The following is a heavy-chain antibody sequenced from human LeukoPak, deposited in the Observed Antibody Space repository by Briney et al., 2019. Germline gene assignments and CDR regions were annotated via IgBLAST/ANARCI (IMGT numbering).Heavy chain of an antibody. CDR2: MNPNSGNT. CDR3: ARGDSSGYYVAY. D-gene: IGHD3-22*01. Sequence: ASVTVSCKASGYTFTVNDTNGVRQPPEQGLEWRGWMNPNSGNTGYAQKFQGRVTMTRNTSISTAYMELSSLRSEDTAVYYCARGDSSGYYVAYWGQGTLVTVSS. J-gene: IGHJ4*02. CDR1: GYTFTVND. V-gene: IGHV1-8*01.